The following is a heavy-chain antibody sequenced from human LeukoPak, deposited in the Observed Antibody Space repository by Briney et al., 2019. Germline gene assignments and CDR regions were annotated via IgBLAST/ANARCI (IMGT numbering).Heavy chain of an antibody. Sequence: GGSLRLSCAASGFTFSSYWMHWVRQAPGKGLVWVSRINSDGSSTSYADSVKGRFTISRDNAKNSLYLQMNSLRAEDTAVYYCARRVAPDWYFDLWGRGTLVTVSS. CDR3: ARRVAPDWYFDL. CDR1: GFTFSSYW. CDR2: INSDGSST. V-gene: IGHV3-74*01. D-gene: IGHD2-15*01. J-gene: IGHJ2*01.